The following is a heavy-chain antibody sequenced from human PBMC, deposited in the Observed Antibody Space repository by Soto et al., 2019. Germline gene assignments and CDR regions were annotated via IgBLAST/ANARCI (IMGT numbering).Heavy chain of an antibody. V-gene: IGHV4-4*07. J-gene: IGHJ5*02. CDR3: ARDRGYRSGSFGS. D-gene: IGHD5-18*01. Sequence: SETLSLTCIVSGGSISGYYWSWIRQPAGKELEXIGRIXXDXTXXXNXXXXGRGTMSVDTSKKQISLKLTSVTAADPAMYYCARDRGYRSGSFGSWGQGVLVTVSS. CDR1: GGSISGYY. CDR2: IXXDXTX.